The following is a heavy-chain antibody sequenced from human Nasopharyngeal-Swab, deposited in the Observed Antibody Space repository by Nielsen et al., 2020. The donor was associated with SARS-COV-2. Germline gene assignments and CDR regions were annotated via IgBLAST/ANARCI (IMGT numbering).Heavy chain of an antibody. J-gene: IGHJ6*02. CDR1: GGSFSSYY. Sequence: SETLSLTCAVYGGSFSSYYWSWIRQPPGKGLEWIGEINHSGSTNYNPSLKSRVTISVDTSKNQFSLKLSSVTAADTAVYYCARGSTVTTFYYYYYGMDVWGQGTTVTVSS. CDR3: ARGSTVTTFYYYYYGMDV. D-gene: IGHD4-17*01. CDR2: INHSGST. V-gene: IGHV4-34*01.